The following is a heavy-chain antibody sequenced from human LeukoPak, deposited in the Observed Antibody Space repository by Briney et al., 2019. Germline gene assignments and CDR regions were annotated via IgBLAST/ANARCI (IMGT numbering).Heavy chain of an antibody. J-gene: IGHJ4*01. V-gene: IGHV4-39*01. CDR1: GGSISSSTYY. CDR2: FYYSGNT. Sequence: AVTLSLTCTVSGGSISSSTYYWGWIRQPPGKGLEWIGSFYYSGNTYYNPSLQSRVTMSVDTSKNQFSLKLSSVAAADTAVYFCARRWYSYGHQTFDYWGHGALVTVSS. CDR3: ARRWYSYGHQTFDY. D-gene: IGHD5-18*01.